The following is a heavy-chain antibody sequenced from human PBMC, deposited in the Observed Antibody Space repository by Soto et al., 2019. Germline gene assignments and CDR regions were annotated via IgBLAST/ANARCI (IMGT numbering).Heavy chain of an antibody. CDR3: ARHTLYFGEMVYYYYYMDV. V-gene: IGHV4-59*08. CDR2: IYYSGST. Sequence: SETLSLTCTVSGCSISSYYWSWIRQPPGKGLEWIGYIYYSGSTNYNPSLKSRVTISVDTSKNQFSLKLSSVTAADTAVYYCARHTLYFGEMVYYYYYMDVWGKGTTVTVSS. D-gene: IGHD3-10*01. CDR1: GCSISSYY. J-gene: IGHJ6*03.